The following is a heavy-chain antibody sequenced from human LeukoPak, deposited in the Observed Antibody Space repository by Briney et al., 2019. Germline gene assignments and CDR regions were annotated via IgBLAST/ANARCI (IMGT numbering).Heavy chain of an antibody. V-gene: IGHV3-74*01. J-gene: IGHJ4*02. Sequence: PGGSLRLSCAASGFTFSSYWMHWVRQAPGKGLVWVSRINSDGSSTSYADSVKGRFTISRDNAKNTLYLQMNSLRAEDTAVYFCAKDFSAGTYFDSWGQGTLVTVSS. D-gene: IGHD6-13*01. CDR2: INSDGSST. CDR3: AKDFSAGTYFDS. CDR1: GFTFSSYW.